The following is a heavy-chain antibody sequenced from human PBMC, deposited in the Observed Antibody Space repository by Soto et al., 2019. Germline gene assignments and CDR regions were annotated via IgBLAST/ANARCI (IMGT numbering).Heavy chain of an antibody. D-gene: IGHD3-9*01. CDR3: ARESHDILAGPPWVWYFDL. J-gene: IGHJ2*01. V-gene: IGHV4-34*01. CDR1: GGSFSGDY. CDR2: INDRGSI. Sequence: QVQLQQWGAGPLRPLETLSLTCGVSGGSFSGDYWAWIGQSPGQGLEWIGEINDRGSINYNPSLKSRVSISVDTSKNHYSLNLRSVTAADTAVYYCARESHDILAGPPWVWYFDLWGRGTLVTVSS.